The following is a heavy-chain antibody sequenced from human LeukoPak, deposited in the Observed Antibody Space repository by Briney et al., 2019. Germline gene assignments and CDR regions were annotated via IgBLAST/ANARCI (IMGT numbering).Heavy chain of an antibody. J-gene: IGHJ4*02. CDR3: ARHASKRFDY. V-gene: IGHV4-59*08. Sequence: SETLSLTCTVSGGSISSYYWSWIRQPPGKGLEWIGYIYYSGSTNYNPSLKSRVTISVDTSKNQFSLKLSSVTAADAAVYYCARHASKRFDYWGQGTLVTVSS. CDR1: GGSISSYY. CDR2: IYYSGST.